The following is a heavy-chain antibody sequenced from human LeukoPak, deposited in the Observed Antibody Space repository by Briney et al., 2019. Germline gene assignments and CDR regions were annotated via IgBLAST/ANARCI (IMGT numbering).Heavy chain of an antibody. J-gene: IGHJ4*02. Sequence: GGSLRLSCAASGFTFSDDYMSWIRQAPGKGLEWVSYISNSGYTIYYADSVKGRFTISRDNAENSLYLQMNSLRAEDTAVYYCARDLDSGNYFFAYWGQGTPVTVSS. CDR3: ARDLDSGNYFFAY. CDR1: GFTFSDDY. CDR2: ISNSGYTI. D-gene: IGHD3-22*01. V-gene: IGHV3-11*04.